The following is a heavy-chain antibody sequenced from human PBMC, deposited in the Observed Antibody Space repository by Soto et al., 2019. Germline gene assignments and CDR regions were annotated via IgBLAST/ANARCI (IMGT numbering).Heavy chain of an antibody. D-gene: IGHD1-26*01. CDR1: GGSFSGYY. Sequence: SETLSLTCAVYGGSFSGYYWSWIRQPPGKGLEWIGEINHSGSTNYNPSLKSRVTISVDTSKNQFSLKLSSVTAADTAVYYCASGSYPRYYYGMDVWGQGTTVTVSS. CDR2: INHSGST. J-gene: IGHJ6*02. CDR3: ASGSYPRYYYGMDV. V-gene: IGHV4-34*01.